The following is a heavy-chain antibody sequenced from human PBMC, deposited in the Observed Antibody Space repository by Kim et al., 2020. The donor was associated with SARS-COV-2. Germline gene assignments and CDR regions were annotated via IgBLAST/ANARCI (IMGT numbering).Heavy chain of an antibody. CDR1: GFTLSNNV. J-gene: IGHJ5*01. V-gene: IGHV3-23*01. CDR3: AKDRGGSEWTVFDS. Sequence: GGSLRLSCAASGFTLSNNVMSWVRQAPGRGLEWVSTIRSSASSETTYYADSANGRFTIFRDISKNTLFLVFNSLRADDTAHYYCAKDRGGSEWTVFDSWG. D-gene: IGHD3-10*01. CDR2: IRSSASSETT.